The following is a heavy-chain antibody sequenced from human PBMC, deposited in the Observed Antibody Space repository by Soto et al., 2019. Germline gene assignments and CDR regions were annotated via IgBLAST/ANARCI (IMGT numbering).Heavy chain of an antibody. D-gene: IGHD2-15*01. J-gene: IGHJ4*01. V-gene: IGHV1-69*01. CDR2: LTPVFGPA. Sequence: QVQLVQSGAEVKKPGSSVKVSCKASGGSLSYNGFSWVRLAPGQGLEWMGGLTPVFGPANYAQKFQGRLTITADESSTTGYMELTSLRSEDTAVYYCARPRYCNGIWCYSFDFWGRGTLVTVSS. CDR3: ARPRYCNGIWCYSFDF. CDR1: GGSLSYNG.